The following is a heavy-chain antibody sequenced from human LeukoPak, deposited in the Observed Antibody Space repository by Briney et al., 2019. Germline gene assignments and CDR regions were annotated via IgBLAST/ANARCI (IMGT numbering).Heavy chain of an antibody. Sequence: ASVKVSCKASGYTFTSYGISWVRQAPGQGLEWMGWISAYNGNTNYAQKLQGRVTMTTDTSTSTAYMELRSLRSDDTAVYYCARVTDGVLLWFGELLSPELPDSYFDYWGQGTLVTVSS. CDR2: ISAYNGNT. D-gene: IGHD3-10*01. J-gene: IGHJ4*02. V-gene: IGHV1-18*01. CDR1: GYTFTSYG. CDR3: ARVTDGVLLWFGELLSPELPDSYFDY.